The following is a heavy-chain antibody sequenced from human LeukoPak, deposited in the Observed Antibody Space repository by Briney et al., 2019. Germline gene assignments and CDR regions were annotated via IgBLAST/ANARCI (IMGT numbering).Heavy chain of an antibody. V-gene: IGHV4-31*11. Sequence: SETLSLTCAVSGGSLVSYYWSWIRQHPGKGLEWIGYIYYSGSTYYNPSLKSRVTISVDTSKNQFSLKLSSVTAADTAVYYCARFMILYGMDVWGQGTTVTVSS. CDR1: GGSLVSYY. D-gene: IGHD3-16*01. CDR3: ARFMILYGMDV. J-gene: IGHJ6*02. CDR2: IYYSGST.